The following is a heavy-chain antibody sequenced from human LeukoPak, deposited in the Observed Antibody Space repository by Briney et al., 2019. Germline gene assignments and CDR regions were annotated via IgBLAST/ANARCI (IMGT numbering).Heavy chain of an antibody. Sequence: SETLSLTCAVYGGSFSGYSWGWIRQPPGKGLEWIGTFYYNAGTYQNPSLNSRVTISLDTSKNQFSLRLSSVTAADTAVYYCARDHGVGANWFDPWGQGTLVTVSS. CDR1: GGSFSGYS. CDR2: FYYNAGT. V-gene: IGHV4-34*01. CDR3: ARDHGVGANWFDP. D-gene: IGHD1-26*01. J-gene: IGHJ5*02.